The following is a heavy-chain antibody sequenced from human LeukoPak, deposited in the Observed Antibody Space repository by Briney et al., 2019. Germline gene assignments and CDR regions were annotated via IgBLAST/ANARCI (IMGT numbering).Heavy chain of an antibody. J-gene: IGHJ4*02. D-gene: IGHD4-23*01. CDR1: GFTFNNYW. CDR2: IKQDGNEK. V-gene: IGHV3-7*03. Sequence: GGSLRLSCAASGFTFNNYWMNWVRQAPGKGLEWVANIKQDGNEKYYVDSVKGRFTISRDNAKNSLYLQMNSLRAEDTAVYYCARGRPHGNDYWGQGTLVTVSS. CDR3: ARGRPHGNDY.